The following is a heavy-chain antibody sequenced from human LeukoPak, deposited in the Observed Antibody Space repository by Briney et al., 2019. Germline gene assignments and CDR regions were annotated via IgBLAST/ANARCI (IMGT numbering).Heavy chain of an antibody. J-gene: IGHJ5*02. V-gene: IGHV1-18*01. Sequence: ASVKVSCKASGYTFTSYGISWVRQAPGQGLEWMGWISAYNGNTNYAQKLQGRVTMTTDTSTSTAYMELRSLRSDDTAVYYCARRPYSSSWASWFDPWGQGTLVTVSS. D-gene: IGHD6-13*01. CDR1: GYTFTSYG. CDR3: ARRPYSSSWASWFDP. CDR2: ISAYNGNT.